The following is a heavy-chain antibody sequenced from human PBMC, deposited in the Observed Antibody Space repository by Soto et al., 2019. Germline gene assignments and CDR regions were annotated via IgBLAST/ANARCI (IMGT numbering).Heavy chain of an antibody. CDR1: GFTFSNYA. J-gene: IGHJ4*02. Sequence: GGSLRLSCAASGFTFSNYAMSWVRQAPGKGLEWVSTISGRGDNTYYADSVKGRFTISRDNSRNTLYLQMDSLRVEDSAVYSCAKAGCSGGTCYLYYFDYWGQGALVTVSS. V-gene: IGHV3-23*01. D-gene: IGHD2-15*01. CDR2: ISGRGDNT. CDR3: AKAGCSGGTCYLYYFDY.